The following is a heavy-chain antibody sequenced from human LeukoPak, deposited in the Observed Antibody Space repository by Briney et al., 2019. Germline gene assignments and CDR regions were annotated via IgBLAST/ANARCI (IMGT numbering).Heavy chain of an antibody. CDR2: ISSSDTPI. J-gene: IGHJ4*02. CDR1: GFTFSSYE. D-gene: IGHD6-19*01. V-gene: IGHV3-48*03. Sequence: GGSLRLSCAASGFTFSSYEMNWVRQAPGKGLEWVSYISSSDTPIYYADSVKGRFTISRDNAKNSLYLQMNSLRAEDTAVYYCARDGGWGLYFDYWGQGTLVTVSS. CDR3: ARDGGWGLYFDY.